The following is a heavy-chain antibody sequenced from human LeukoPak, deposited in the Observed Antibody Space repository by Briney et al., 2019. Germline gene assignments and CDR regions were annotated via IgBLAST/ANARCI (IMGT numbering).Heavy chain of an antibody. CDR1: GFTFSSYA. CDR3: ANPLDYYYYGMDV. CDR2: ISGSGGST. J-gene: IGHJ6*02. Sequence: QSGGSLRLSCAASGFTFSSYAMSWVCQAPGKGLEWVSAISGSGGSTYYADSVKGRFTISRDNSKNTLYLQMNSLRAEDTAVYYCANPLDYYYYGMDVWGQGTTVTVSS. V-gene: IGHV3-23*01.